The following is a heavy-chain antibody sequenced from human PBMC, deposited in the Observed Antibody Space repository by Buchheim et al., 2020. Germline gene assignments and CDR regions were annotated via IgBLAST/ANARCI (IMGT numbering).Heavy chain of an antibody. V-gene: IGHV4-59*08. CDR1: GGSISSYY. J-gene: IGHJ4*02. Sequence: QVQLQESGPGLVKPSETLSLTCTVSGGSISSYYWSWIRQPPGKGLEWIGYIYYSGSTTYNPSLQSRDTISVDTSKNQFSLKLSSVTAADTAVYYCARHSVGTTVIGYFDYGGQGTL. CDR2: IYYSGST. D-gene: IGHD4-17*01. CDR3: ARHSVGTTVIGYFDY.